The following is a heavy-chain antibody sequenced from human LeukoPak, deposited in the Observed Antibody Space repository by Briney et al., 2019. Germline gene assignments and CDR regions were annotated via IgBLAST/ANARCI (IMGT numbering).Heavy chain of an antibody. J-gene: IGHJ4*02. CDR3: ARRYCSGGSCYEIDY. D-gene: IGHD2-15*01. V-gene: IGHV4-4*02. CDR1: GGSISSSNW. Sequence: SGTLSLTCALSGGSISSSNWWSWLRQPPGKGLEWIGEIYHSGSTNYNPSLKSRVTISVDKSKNQFSLKLSSVTAADTAVYYCARRYCSGGSCYEIDYWGQGTLVTVSS. CDR2: IYHSGST.